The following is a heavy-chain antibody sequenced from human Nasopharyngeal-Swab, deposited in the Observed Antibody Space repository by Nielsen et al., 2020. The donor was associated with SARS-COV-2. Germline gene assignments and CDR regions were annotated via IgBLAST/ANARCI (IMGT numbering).Heavy chain of an antibody. CDR2: IGDKDHNYAT. CDR3: TTDFYFDY. J-gene: IGHJ4*02. V-gene: IGHV3-73*01. CDR1: GFIFNGSA. Sequence: GESLKISCAASGFIFNGSAMHWVRQASGKGLEWVGRIGDKDHNYATTYGASMKGRFTISRDGSSNTAFLQMDNLKTEDTALYYCTTDFYFDYWGQGALVTVSS.